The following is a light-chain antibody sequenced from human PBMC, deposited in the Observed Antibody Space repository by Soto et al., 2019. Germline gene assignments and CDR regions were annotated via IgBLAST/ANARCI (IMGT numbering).Light chain of an antibody. CDR3: QQLNGYPLT. J-gene: IGKJ4*01. CDR1: QGISSF. CDR2: TAS. Sequence: DIQVTQSPSFLSASVGDRVSITCRASQGISSFLAWYQQKPGKAPNLLIYTASTLQSGVPSRFSGSGSGTEFTLTISSLQPEDFATYYCQQLNGYPLTFGGGTKVEIK. V-gene: IGKV1-9*01.